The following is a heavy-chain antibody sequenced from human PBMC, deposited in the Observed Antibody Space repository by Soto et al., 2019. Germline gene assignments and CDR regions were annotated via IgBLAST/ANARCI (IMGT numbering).Heavy chain of an antibody. CDR2: ISSSGSTI. Sequence: QVQLVESGGGLAKPGGSLRLSCAASGFTFSDYYMSWIRQAPGTGLEWVSYISSSGSTIYYADSVKGRFTISRDNAKNSLYLQMNSLRAEDTAVYYWARSLRFVEWLPFDYWGQGTLVTVSS. CDR1: GFTFSDYY. V-gene: IGHV3-11*01. CDR3: ARSLRFVEWLPFDY. J-gene: IGHJ4*02. D-gene: IGHD3-3*01.